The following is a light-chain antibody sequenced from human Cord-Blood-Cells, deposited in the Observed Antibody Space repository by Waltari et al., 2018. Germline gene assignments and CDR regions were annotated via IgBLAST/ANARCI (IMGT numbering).Light chain of an antibody. J-gene: IGKJ4*01. Sequence: AIRLTQSHSSFSASTGDRVTITCRASQGISSYLAWYQQKPGKAPKLLIYAASTLESGGPSRFSGSGSGTDFTLTISCLQAEDFATYYCQQYYSYPLTVGGGTKVEIK. V-gene: IGKV1-8*01. CDR1: QGISSY. CDR3: QQYYSYPLT. CDR2: AAS.